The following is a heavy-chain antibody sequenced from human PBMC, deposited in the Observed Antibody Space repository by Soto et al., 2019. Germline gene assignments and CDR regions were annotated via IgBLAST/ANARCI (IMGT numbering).Heavy chain of an antibody. D-gene: IGHD3-3*01. Sequence: QVQLVESGGGVVQPGRSRRLSCAASGFTFSSYGMHWVRQAPGKGLEWVAVIWYDGSNKYYADSVKGRFTISRDNSKNTLYLQMTSLRAEDTAVYYCAREGGGDFWSGYSAKYDYWGQGTLVTVSS. V-gene: IGHV3-33*01. CDR2: IWYDGSNK. CDR3: AREGGGDFWSGYSAKYDY. CDR1: GFTFSSYG. J-gene: IGHJ4*02.